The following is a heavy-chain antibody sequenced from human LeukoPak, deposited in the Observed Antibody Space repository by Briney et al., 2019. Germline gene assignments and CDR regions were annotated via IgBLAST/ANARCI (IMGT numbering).Heavy chain of an antibody. V-gene: IGHV3-30*03. J-gene: IGHJ4*02. D-gene: IGHD2-21*01. CDR2: ISYDGSNK. Sequence: GGSLRLSCAASGFTFSSYGMHWVRQAPGKGLEWVAVISYDGSNKYYADSVKGRFTISRDNSKNTLYLQMDSLRAEDMAVYYCARRLAAPGPFDYWGQGTLVTVSS. CDR3: ARRLAAPGPFDY. CDR1: GFTFSSYG.